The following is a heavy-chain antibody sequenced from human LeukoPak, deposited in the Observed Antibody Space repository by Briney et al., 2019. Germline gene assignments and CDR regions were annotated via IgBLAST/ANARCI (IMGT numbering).Heavy chain of an antibody. V-gene: IGHV4-4*07. CDR3: ARAGLYDFWSGRDAFDI. J-gene: IGHJ3*02. D-gene: IGHD3-3*01. Sequence: SETLSLTCTVSGGSISSYYWSWIRQPAGKGLEWIGRIYTSGSTNYNPSLKSRVAMSVDTSKNQFSLKLSSVTAADTAVYYCARAGLYDFWSGRDAFDIWGQGTMVTVSS. CDR1: GGSISSYY. CDR2: IYTSGST.